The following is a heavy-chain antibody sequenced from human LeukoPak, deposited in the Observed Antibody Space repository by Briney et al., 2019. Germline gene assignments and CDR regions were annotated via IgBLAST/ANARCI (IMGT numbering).Heavy chain of an antibody. J-gene: IGHJ3*02. CDR2: ISSSGSTI. CDR3: AKVYCSSTSCKAAHGAFDI. V-gene: IGHV3-48*03. CDR1: GFTFSSYE. D-gene: IGHD2-2*01. Sequence: PGGSLRLSCAASGFTFSSYEMNWVRQAPGKGLEWVSYISSSGSTIYYADSVKGRFTISRDNSKNTLYLQMNSLRAEDTAVYYCAKVYCSSTSCKAAHGAFDIWGQGTMVTVSS.